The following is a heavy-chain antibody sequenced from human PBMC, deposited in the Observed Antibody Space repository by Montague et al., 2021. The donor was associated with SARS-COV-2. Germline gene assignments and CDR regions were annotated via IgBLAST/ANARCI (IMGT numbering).Heavy chain of an antibody. D-gene: IGHD3-22*01. Sequence: PALVKPTQTLTLTCNFSGFSLTTRAVGVGWIRQPPGKALEWLAVIYGDDDKRYSPYLRSRLTITKDTSANHVVLTMTNMDPVDKATYYCAHVSRLGNYYRXTSESTAALGCPVKDYF. CDR2: IYGDDDK. CDR1: GFSLTTRAVG. CDR3: AHVSRLGNYYRXTSESTAALGCPVKDYF. J-gene: IGHJ1*01. V-gene: IGHV2-5*02.